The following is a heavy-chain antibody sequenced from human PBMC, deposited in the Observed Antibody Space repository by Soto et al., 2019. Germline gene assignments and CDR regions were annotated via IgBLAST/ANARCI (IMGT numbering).Heavy chain of an antibody. V-gene: IGHV3-21*01. CDR1: GFTFSSYS. J-gene: IGHJ3*02. CDR2: ISSSSSYI. Sequence: EVQLVESGGGLVKPGGSLRLSCAASGFTFSSYSMNWVRQAPGKGLEWVSSISSSSSYIYYADSVKGRFTISRDNAKNSLYLQMNSLRAHDTAVHYDARVADCGGDCYGLFDIWGQGTMVTVSS. D-gene: IGHD2-21*01. CDR3: ARVADCGGDCYGLFDI.